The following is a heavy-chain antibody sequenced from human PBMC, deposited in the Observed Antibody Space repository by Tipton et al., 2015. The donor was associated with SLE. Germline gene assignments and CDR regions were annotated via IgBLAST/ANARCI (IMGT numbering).Heavy chain of an antibody. CDR2: ISYDGSSK. CDR1: GFTFSSSP. V-gene: IGHV3-30*04. J-gene: IGHJ4*02. Sequence: SLRLSCAASGFTFSSSPMHWVRQAPGKGLEWVAVISYDGSSKYYADSVKGRFTISRDNSKKTLFLQMNSLRVEDTAVYYCARPVGITDYFDYWGQGTLVAVSS. D-gene: IGHD3-22*01. CDR3: ARPVGITDYFDY.